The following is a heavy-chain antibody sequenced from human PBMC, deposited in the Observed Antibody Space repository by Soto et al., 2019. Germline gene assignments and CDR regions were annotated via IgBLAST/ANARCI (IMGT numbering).Heavy chain of an antibody. CDR3: ARTSTLGYCSGGSCYSSFDY. J-gene: IGHJ4*02. D-gene: IGHD2-15*01. V-gene: IGHV1-18*01. CDR2: ISAYNGNT. CDR1: GYTFTSYG. Sequence: QVQLVQSGAEVKKPGASVKVSCKASGYTFTSYGISWVRQAPGQGLEWMGWISAYNGNTNYAQKLQGRVTMTTETSTSTAYMELRSLRSDDTAVYYCARTSTLGYCSGGSCYSSFDYWGQGTLVTVSS.